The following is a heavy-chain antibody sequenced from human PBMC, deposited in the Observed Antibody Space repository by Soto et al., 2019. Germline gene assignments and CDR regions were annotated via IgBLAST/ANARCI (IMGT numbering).Heavy chain of an antibody. V-gene: IGHV1-2*02. CDR1: GYTFTGYY. J-gene: IGHJ5*02. CDR2: INPNSGGT. D-gene: IGHD3-10*01. CDR3: ARDYYANNWFDP. Sequence: GGSVKVSFKASGYTFTGYYMHWVRQAPGQGLEWMGWINPNSGGTNYAQKFQGRVTMTRDTSISTAYMELSRLRSDDTAVYYCARDYYANNWFDPWGQGTLVTVSS.